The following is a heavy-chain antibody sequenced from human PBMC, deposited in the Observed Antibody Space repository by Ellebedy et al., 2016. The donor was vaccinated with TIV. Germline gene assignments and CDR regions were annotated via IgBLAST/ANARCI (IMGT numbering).Heavy chain of an antibody. CDR3: AREAYGSGSPLGYGMDV. CDR2: ISSSGSTI. D-gene: IGHD3-10*01. J-gene: IGHJ6*02. V-gene: IGHV3-48*03. CDR1: GFTFSSYE. Sequence: GESLKISCAASGFTFSSYEMNWVRQAPGKGLEWVSYISSSGSTIYYADSVKGRFTISRDNAKNSLYLQMNSLRAEDTAVYYCAREAYGSGSPLGYGMDVWGQGTTVTVSS.